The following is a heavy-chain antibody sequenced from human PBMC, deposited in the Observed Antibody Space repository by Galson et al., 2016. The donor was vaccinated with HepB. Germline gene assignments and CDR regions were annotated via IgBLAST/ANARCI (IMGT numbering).Heavy chain of an antibody. CDR1: GGTFSTYT. Sequence: QSGAEVKKPGESLKISCKASGGTFSTYTISWVRQAPGQGLEWMGGIIPIFGTANYAQKFQGRVSITADESTNTASMELSSLRSADTAVYYCARDGSEGYRSDYWGQGTLVTVSS. CDR2: IIPIFGTA. V-gene: IGHV1-69*01. D-gene: IGHD5-24*01. J-gene: IGHJ4*02. CDR3: ARDGSEGYRSDY.